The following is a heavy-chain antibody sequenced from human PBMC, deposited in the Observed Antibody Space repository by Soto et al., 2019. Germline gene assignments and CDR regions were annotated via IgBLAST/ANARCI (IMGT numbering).Heavy chain of an antibody. Sequence: GGSLRLSCAASGFTFSSYAMHWVRQAPGKGLEWVAVISYDGSNKYYADSVKGRFTISRDNSKNTLYLQMNSLRAEDTAVYYCARDQEWLVRYWFDPWGQGTLVTVSS. CDR1: GFTFSSYA. CDR3: ARDQEWLVRYWFDP. V-gene: IGHV3-30-3*01. D-gene: IGHD6-19*01. J-gene: IGHJ5*02. CDR2: ISYDGSNK.